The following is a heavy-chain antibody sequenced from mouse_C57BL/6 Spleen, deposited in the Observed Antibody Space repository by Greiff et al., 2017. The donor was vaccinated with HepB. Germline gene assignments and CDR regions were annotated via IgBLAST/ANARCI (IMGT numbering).Heavy chain of an antibody. J-gene: IGHJ2*01. CDR3: ARPDGYYYFDY. CDR2: ISGGGGNT. D-gene: IGHD2-3*01. V-gene: IGHV5-9*01. Sequence: EVQLVESGGGLVKPGGSLKLSCAASGFTFSSYTMSWVRQTPEKRLEWVATISGGGGNTYYPDSVKGRFTISRDNAKNTLYLQMSSLRSEDTALYYCARPDGYYYFDYWGRGTTLTVSS. CDR1: GFTFSSYT.